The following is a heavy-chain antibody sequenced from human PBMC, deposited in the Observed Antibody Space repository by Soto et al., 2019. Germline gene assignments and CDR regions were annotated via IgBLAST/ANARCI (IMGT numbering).Heavy chain of an antibody. D-gene: IGHD2-2*01. CDR1: GGSISSSNW. Sequence: QVQLQESGPGLVKPSGTLSLTCVVSGGSISSSNWWSWVRQPPGKGLEWIGEIYHSGSTNYNPSLKSRVTIPVDKSKNQFSLKLSSVTAADTAVYYCARVVGGYYYGMDVWGQGTTVTVSS. CDR2: IYHSGST. CDR3: ARVVGGYYYGMDV. V-gene: IGHV4-4*02. J-gene: IGHJ6*02.